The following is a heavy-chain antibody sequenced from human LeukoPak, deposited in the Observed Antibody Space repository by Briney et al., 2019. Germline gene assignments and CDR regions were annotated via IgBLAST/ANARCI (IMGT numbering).Heavy chain of an antibody. D-gene: IGHD3-22*01. V-gene: IGHV3-23*01. CDR2: ISGSGGST. Sequence: GGSLRPSCAASGFTFSSYAMSWVRQAPGKGLEWVSAISGSGGSTYYADSVKGRFTISRDNSKNTLYLQMNSLRAEDTAVYYCAKDSFSDSSGYSRDYWGQGTLVTVSS. J-gene: IGHJ4*02. CDR3: AKDSFSDSSGYSRDY. CDR1: GFTFSSYA.